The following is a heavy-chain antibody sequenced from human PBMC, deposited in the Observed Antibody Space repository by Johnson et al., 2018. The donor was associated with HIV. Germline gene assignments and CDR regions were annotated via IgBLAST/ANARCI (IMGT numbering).Heavy chain of an antibody. CDR2: IWYDGSNK. CDR3: ARGDWLTVVTSPDAFDI. Sequence: QVQLVESGGGVVQPGRSLRLSCVVSGFTFSSYGMHWVRQAPGKGLEWVAVIWYDGSNKHYAHSVKGRYSISRDNTKDTLSLQMNSLRVEDTAVYYCARGDWLTVVTSPDAFDIWGQGTLVTVSS. D-gene: IGHD4-23*01. J-gene: IGHJ3*02. CDR1: GFTFSSYG. V-gene: IGHV3-33*01.